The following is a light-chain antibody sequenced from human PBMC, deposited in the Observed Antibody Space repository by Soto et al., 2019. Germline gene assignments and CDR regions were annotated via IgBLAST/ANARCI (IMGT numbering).Light chain of an antibody. CDR3: QQHNGYPVFT. Sequence: DIQLTQSPSFLSASVGDRVTITCRASQGISSYFAWYQQKPGKAPERLIYATSTLHSGVPSRFSGSGSGTEFTLTIISLQPEDFATYYCQQHNGYPVFTFGPGTKVDIK. J-gene: IGKJ3*01. CDR1: QGISSY. V-gene: IGKV1-9*01. CDR2: ATS.